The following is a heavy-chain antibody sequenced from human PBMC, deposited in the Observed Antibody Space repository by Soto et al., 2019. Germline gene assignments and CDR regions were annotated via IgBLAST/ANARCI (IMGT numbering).Heavy chain of an antibody. D-gene: IGHD3-22*01. CDR1: GFTFDAYT. V-gene: IGHV3-43*01. J-gene: IGHJ6*02. CDR3: AKDASHYYDSSGGGMDV. Sequence: EVQLVESRGVVVQPGGSLRLSCAASGFTFDAYTMHWVRQAPGKGLEWVSLISWDGGSTYYADSVKGRFTISRDNSKNSLYLQMNSLRTEDTALYYCAKDASHYYDSSGGGMDVCSQGTTVTVSS. CDR2: ISWDGGST.